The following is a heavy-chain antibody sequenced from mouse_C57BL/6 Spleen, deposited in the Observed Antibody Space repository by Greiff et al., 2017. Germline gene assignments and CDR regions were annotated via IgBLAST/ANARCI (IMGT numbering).Heavy chain of an antibody. J-gene: IGHJ4*01. CDR3: ARPSNSYDMDY. V-gene: IGHV5-17*01. CDR1: GFTFSDYG. Sequence: EVQGVESGGGLVKPGGSLKLSCAASGFTFSDYGMHWVRQAPEKGLEWVAYISSGSSTIYYADTVKGRFTISRDTAENTLFLQMTSLRSEDTAMYYCARPSNSYDMDYWGQGTSVTVSS. D-gene: IGHD2-5*01. CDR2: ISSGSSTI.